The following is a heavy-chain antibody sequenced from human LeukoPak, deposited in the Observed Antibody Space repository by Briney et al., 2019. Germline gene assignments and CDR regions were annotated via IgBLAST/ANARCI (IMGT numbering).Heavy chain of an antibody. J-gene: IGHJ4*02. V-gene: IGHV3-21*01. CDR1: GFTFSSYS. CDR2: ISSSSSYI. D-gene: IGHD3-22*01. CDR3: ARGGPDYYDSSGYYYDY. Sequence: GGSLRLSCAASGFTFSSYSMNWVRQAPGKGLEWVSSISSSSSYIYYADSVKGRFTISRDNAKNSLYLQMNSLRAEDTAGYYCARGGPDYYDSSGYYYDYWGQGTLVTVSS.